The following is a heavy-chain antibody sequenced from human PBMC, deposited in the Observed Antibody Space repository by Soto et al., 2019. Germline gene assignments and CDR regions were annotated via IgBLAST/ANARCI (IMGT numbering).Heavy chain of an antibody. Sequence: GESLKISCAASGFTVSSNYMSWVRQAPGKGLEWVSVIYSGGSTYYADSVKGRFTISRDNSKNTLYLQMNSLRAEDTAVYYCARGHPPLPGYSSGWYRYYFDYWGQGTLVTVSS. CDR1: GFTVSSNY. D-gene: IGHD6-19*01. CDR3: ARGHPPLPGYSSGWYRYYFDY. V-gene: IGHV3-66*01. CDR2: IYSGGST. J-gene: IGHJ4*02.